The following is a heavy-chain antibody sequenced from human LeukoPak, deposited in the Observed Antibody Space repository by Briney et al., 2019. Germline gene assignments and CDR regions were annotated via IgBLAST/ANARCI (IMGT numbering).Heavy chain of an antibody. CDR1: GYTFTGYY. Sequence: ASVKVSCKASGYTFTGYYIHWVRQAPGQGLEWMGWINPNSGGTNYAQKFQNRVTMTRDTSISTAYMELSSLRSEDTAVYYCARDRASDYWGQGTLVTVSS. CDR2: INPNSGGT. CDR3: ARDRASDY. V-gene: IGHV1-2*02. J-gene: IGHJ4*02.